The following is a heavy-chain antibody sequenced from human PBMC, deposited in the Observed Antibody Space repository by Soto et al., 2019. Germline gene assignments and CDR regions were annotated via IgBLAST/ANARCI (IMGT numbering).Heavy chain of an antibody. Sequence: SETLSLTCAVSGDSISRGGYSWTWIRQPPGKALEWIGNIYDSGSTSYNPSLKSRVTIPVDTSKNQFSLRLTSVTAADTAVYFCARGSSSYYDYGMDVWGQGXTVTVSS. D-gene: IGHD6-6*01. CDR1: GDSISRGGYS. V-gene: IGHV4-30-2*01. CDR2: IYDSGST. J-gene: IGHJ6*02. CDR3: ARGSSSYYDYGMDV.